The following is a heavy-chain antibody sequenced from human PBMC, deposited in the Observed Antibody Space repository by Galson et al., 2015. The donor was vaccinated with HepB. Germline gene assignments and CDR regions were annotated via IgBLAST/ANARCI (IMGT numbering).Heavy chain of an antibody. CDR3: AKDQEFGVVGATSYYYGMDV. Sequence: SLRLSCAASGFTFSSYAMSWVRQAPGKGLEWVSAISGSGGSTYYADSVKGRFTISRDNSKNTLYLQMNSLRAEDTAVYYCAKDQEFGVVGATSYYYGMDVWGQGTTVTVSS. CDR2: ISGSGGST. V-gene: IGHV3-23*01. J-gene: IGHJ6*02. CDR1: GFTFSSYA. D-gene: IGHD1-26*01.